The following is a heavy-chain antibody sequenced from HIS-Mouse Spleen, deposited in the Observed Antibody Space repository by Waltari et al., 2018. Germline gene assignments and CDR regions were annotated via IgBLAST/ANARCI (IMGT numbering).Heavy chain of an antibody. J-gene: IGHJ2*01. CDR3: AREIPYSSSWYDWYFDL. V-gene: IGHV4-39*07. D-gene: IGHD6-13*01. CDR1: GGSISSSSYY. Sequence: QLQLQESGPGLVKPSETLSLTCTVPGGSISSSSYYWGWIRQPQGKGLGWIGSIYYSGRTYYNPSLKSRVTISVDTSKNQFSLKLSSVTAADTAVYYCAREIPYSSSWYDWYFDLWGRGTLVTVSS. CDR2: IYYSGRT.